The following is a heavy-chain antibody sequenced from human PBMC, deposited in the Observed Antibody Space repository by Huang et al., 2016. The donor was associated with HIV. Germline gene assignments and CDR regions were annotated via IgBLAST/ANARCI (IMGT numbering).Heavy chain of an antibody. CDR3: ARAGIPLGELSPNFYYYYMAV. Sequence: QVQLVQSGAEVKKPGSSVKVSCKASGGTFSTYAPRWVRQAPGQGREGMVGVTPNLVTANYAQKVQGSVTISADESTSKAYMEVSSLGAEDRAVYYCARAGIPLGELSPNFYYYYMAVWGKGTPVTVSS. J-gene: IGHJ6*03. CDR2: VTPNLVTA. V-gene: IGHV1-69*13. D-gene: IGHD3-16*02. CDR1: GGTFSTYA.